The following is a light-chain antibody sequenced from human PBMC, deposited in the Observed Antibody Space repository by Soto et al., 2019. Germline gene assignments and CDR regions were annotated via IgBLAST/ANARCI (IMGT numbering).Light chain of an antibody. CDR3: QQRGNWPPT. J-gene: IGKJ2*01. V-gene: IGKV3-11*01. Sequence: EIVLTQSPATLSLSPGERATLSCRASQSVSSYLVWYQQKPGQAPRLLIYDASNRATGIPARFSGSGSATAFTLTISSLEPEDFAVYYCQQRGNWPPTFGQGTKLEIK. CDR2: DAS. CDR1: QSVSSY.